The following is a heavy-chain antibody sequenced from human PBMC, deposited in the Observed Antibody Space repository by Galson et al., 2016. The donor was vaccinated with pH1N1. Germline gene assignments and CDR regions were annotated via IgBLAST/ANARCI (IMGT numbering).Heavy chain of an antibody. Sequence: QSGAEVKKPGESLKISCKGSGYIFSTFWIGWVRQMPGKGLEWMGIVYPGDSDTRYNPSFKGQVTISVDKSIGTAYLQWSSLKASDSAIYFCARHQSSSDDYFFYNMDVWGQGTTVTVSS. CDR1: GYIFSTFW. J-gene: IGHJ6*02. CDR2: VYPGDSDT. V-gene: IGHV5-51*01. D-gene: IGHD6-6*01. CDR3: ARHQSSSDDYFFYNMDV.